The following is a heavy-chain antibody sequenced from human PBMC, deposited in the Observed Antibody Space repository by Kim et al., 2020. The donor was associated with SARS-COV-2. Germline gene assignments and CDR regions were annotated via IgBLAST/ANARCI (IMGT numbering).Heavy chain of an antibody. Sequence: GGSLRLSCAASGFTVSSNYMSWVRQAPGKGLEWVSVIYSGGSTYYADSVKGRFTISRDNSKNTLYLQMNSLRAEDTAVYYCARGSGEPLLSIAAHPPWYFDLWGRGTLVTVSS. CDR2: IYSGGST. V-gene: IGHV3-53*01. CDR3: ARGSGEPLLSIAAHPPWYFDL. D-gene: IGHD6-6*01. J-gene: IGHJ2*01. CDR1: GFTVSSNY.